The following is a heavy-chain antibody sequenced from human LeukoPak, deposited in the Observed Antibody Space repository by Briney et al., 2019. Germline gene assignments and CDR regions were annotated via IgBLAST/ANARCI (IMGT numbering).Heavy chain of an antibody. CDR2: VSGGGAYT. CDR3: AKRITVSAGYYLDS. V-gene: IGHV3-23*01. D-gene: IGHD2-8*01. CDR1: GFSFSSFA. Sequence: PGGSLRLSCVGSGFSFSSFAMSWVRQAPGKGLEWVSTVSGGGAYTYYADSVKGRFTFSRDDSKSMHFLQMNSLRPEDTALYFCAKRITVSAGYYLDSWGQGTLVAVSS. J-gene: IGHJ4*02.